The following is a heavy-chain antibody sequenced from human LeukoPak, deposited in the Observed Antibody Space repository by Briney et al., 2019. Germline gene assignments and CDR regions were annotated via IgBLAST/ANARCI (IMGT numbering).Heavy chain of an antibody. D-gene: IGHD3-10*01. CDR1: GFTFSSYA. Sequence: PGGSLRLSCAASGFTFSSYAMSWVRQAPGKGLEWVSTISDGGGSTYYADSVKGRFTISRDNSKNTLYLEVNSLRAEDTAVYHCAKVPYSDYGSGRPPFMDVWGQGTTVAISS. CDR2: ISDGGGST. J-gene: IGHJ6*02. V-gene: IGHV3-23*01. CDR3: AKVPYSDYGSGRPPFMDV.